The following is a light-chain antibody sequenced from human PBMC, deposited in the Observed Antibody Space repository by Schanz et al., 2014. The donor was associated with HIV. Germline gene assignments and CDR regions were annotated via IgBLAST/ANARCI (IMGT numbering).Light chain of an antibody. Sequence: QSVLTQPASVSGSPGQSITISCTGTSSDVGGYNYVSWYQQHPGKAPKLMIYDVSNRPSGVPDRFSGSKSGNTASLTISGLQAEDEADYYCCSYAGSYTYVFGIGTKVTVL. CDR3: CSYAGSYTYV. CDR2: DVS. V-gene: IGLV2-11*01. J-gene: IGLJ1*01. CDR1: SSDVGGYNY.